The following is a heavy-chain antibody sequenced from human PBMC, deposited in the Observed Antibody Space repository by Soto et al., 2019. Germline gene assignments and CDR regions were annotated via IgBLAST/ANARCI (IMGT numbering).Heavy chain of an antibody. V-gene: IGHV3-30-3*01. CDR3: ILWFGDILRGPFYYYGMDV. CDR1: GFTFSSYA. Sequence: PGGSLRLSCAASGFTFSSYAMHWVRQAPGKGLEWVAVISYDGSNKYYADSVKGRFTISRDNSKNTLYLQMNSLRAEDTAVYYCILWFGDILRGPFYYYGMDVWGQGTTVTVSS. D-gene: IGHD3-10*01. J-gene: IGHJ6*02. CDR2: ISYDGSNK.